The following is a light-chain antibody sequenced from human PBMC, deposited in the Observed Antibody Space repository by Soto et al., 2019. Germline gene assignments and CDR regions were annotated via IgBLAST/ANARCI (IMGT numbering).Light chain of an antibody. V-gene: IGLV1-40*01. CDR3: QSYDSSLSL. J-gene: IGLJ1*01. Sequence: QSLLTQPPAVSGAPWQRVTISCTGSSSNIGAGYDVHWYQQLPGTAPRLLIYGNSNRPSGVPDRFSGSKSGTSASLAITGLQAEDEADYYCQSYDSSLSLFGTGTKVTVL. CDR2: GNS. CDR1: SSNIGAGYD.